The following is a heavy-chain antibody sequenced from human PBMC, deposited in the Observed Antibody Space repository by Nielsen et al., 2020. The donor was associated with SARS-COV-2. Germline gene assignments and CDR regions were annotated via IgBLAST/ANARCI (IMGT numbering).Heavy chain of an antibody. J-gene: IGHJ4*02. V-gene: IGHV2-70*04. CDR1: GFSLSTSGMR. CDR3: ARTRSNMAAGPLDY. CDR2: IDWDADK. D-gene: IGHD6-13*01. Sequence: SGPTLVKPTQTLTLTCTFSGFSLSTSGMRVSWIRQPPGKALEWLARIDWDADKFYSTSLKTRLTISKETSKNQVVLTMTNMDPVDTATYYCARTRSNMAAGPLDYWGQGTLVTVSS.